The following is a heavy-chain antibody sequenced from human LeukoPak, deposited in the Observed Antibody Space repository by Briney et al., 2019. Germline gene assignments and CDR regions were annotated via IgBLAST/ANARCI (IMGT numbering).Heavy chain of an antibody. J-gene: IGHJ3*02. CDR3: ARDVGASSRAFDI. Sequence: GASVKVSCTASGGTFSSYAISWVRQAPGQGLEWMGGIIPIFGTANYAQKFQGRVTITADESTSTAYMELSSLRSEDTAVYYCARDVGASSRAFDIWGQGTMVTVSS. V-gene: IGHV1-69*13. CDR2: IIPIFGTA. D-gene: IGHD3-16*01. CDR1: GGTFSSYA.